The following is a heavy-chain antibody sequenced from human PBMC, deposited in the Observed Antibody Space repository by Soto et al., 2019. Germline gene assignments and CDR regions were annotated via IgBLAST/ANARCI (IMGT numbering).Heavy chain of an antibody. J-gene: IGHJ4*02. V-gene: IGHV1-69*01. D-gene: IGHD2-15*01. Sequence: QVQLVQSGAEVKKPGSSVKVSCKASGGTFSSYAISWVRQAPGQGLEWMGGIIPIFGTANYAQKFQGRVTITADESTSTAYMELSSLRSEDTAVYYCARTYCSGGSCYVRSKTSYYFDYWGQGTLVTVSS. CDR2: IIPIFGTA. CDR1: GGTFSSYA. CDR3: ARTYCSGGSCYVRSKTSYYFDY.